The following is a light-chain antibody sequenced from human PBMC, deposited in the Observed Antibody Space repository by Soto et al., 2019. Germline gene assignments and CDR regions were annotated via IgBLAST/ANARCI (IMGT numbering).Light chain of an antibody. CDR3: QQYKNWPLT. V-gene: IGKV3-15*01. Sequence: EIVMTQSPATLSVSPGGRATLSCRASQSVSSNLAWYQQKPGQAPRLLIYVASTRATGFPARFSGRGSGTEFTLTISSLQSEDFAGYYCQQYKNWPLTFGGGTKVEIK. CDR1: QSVSSN. J-gene: IGKJ4*01. CDR2: VAS.